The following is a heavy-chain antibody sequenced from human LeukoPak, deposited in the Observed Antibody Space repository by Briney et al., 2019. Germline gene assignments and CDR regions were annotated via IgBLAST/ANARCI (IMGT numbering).Heavy chain of an antibody. CDR3: ARVQRYDFWSGYVY. CDR1: GGTFSIYA. CDR2: IIPIFGTA. V-gene: IGHV1-69*13. J-gene: IGHJ4*02. Sequence: ASVKVTFKGAGGTFSIYAISWVRQAPGQGQEWMGGIIPIFGTANYAQKFQGTVTITADESTSTAYMELSSLRSEDTAVYYCARVQRYDFWSGYVYWGQGTLVTVSS. D-gene: IGHD3-3*01.